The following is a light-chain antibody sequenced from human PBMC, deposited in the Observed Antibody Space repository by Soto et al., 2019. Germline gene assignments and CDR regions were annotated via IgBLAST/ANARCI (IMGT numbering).Light chain of an antibody. V-gene: IGLV2-11*01. CDR1: SSDVGGSNY. CDR2: DVS. Sequence: QSALTQPPSVSGSPGQSVTISCTGTSSDVGGSNYVSWYQQHPGKTPKLMIYDVSKRPSGVPDRFSGSKSDSTASLTISGLQAEDEADYYCQSYDTSLSVVFGGGTKLTVL. CDR3: QSYDTSLSVV. J-gene: IGLJ2*01.